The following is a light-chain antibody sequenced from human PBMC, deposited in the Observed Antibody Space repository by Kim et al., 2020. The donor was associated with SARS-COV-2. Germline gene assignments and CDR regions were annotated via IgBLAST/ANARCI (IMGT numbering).Light chain of an antibody. Sequence: GESITSSCNGTSSDVGGYNYVSWYQQHPGKAPKLMIYDVSKRPSGVSNRFSGSKSGSTASLTISGLQAEDGAGYYCSSYASSILFVFGTGTKVTVL. CDR1: SSDVGGYNY. V-gene: IGLV2-14*04. J-gene: IGLJ1*01. CDR3: SSYASSILFV. CDR2: DVS.